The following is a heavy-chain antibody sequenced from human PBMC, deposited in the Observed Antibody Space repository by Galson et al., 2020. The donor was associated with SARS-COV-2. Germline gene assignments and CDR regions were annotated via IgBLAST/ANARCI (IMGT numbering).Heavy chain of an antibody. J-gene: IGHJ4*02. V-gene: IGHV4-38-2*02. CDR2: FYHGGST. CDR1: GYPISSGYY. CDR3: ARDGYASGSFDY. Sequence: SETLSLTCTVSGYPISSGYYWGWIRQSPGKGLEWIGNFYHGGSTYHSPSLRSRVTISVDTSKNQFSLKLSSVTAADTAVYFCARDGYASGSFDYWGQGTPVIVSS. D-gene: IGHD3-10*01.